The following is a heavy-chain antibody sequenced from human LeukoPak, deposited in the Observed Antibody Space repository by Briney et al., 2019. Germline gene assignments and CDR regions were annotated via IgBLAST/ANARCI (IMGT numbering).Heavy chain of an antibody. Sequence: GGSLRLSCAASGFTLSNYGMHWVRQAPGKGLEWVAFIKHDESRIHYPDSVKGRFTISGDTARNTLYLQMNSLGAEDTAVYYCAKEGYWGQGTLVTVSS. CDR2: IKHDESRI. CDR1: GFTLSNYG. CDR3: AKEGY. J-gene: IGHJ4*02. V-gene: IGHV3-30*02.